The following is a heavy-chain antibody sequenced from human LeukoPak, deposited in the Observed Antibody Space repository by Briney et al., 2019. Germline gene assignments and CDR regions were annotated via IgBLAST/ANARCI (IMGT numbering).Heavy chain of an antibody. Sequence: VASVKVSCKASGYTFTGYYMHWVRQAPGQGLEWMGWINPNSGGTNCAQKFQGRVTMTRDTSISTAYMELSRLRSDDTAVYYCARDFDTVSFDYWGQGTLVTVSS. CDR3: ARDFDTVSFDY. CDR1: GYTFTGYY. D-gene: IGHD4-17*01. CDR2: INPNSGGT. V-gene: IGHV1-2*02. J-gene: IGHJ4*02.